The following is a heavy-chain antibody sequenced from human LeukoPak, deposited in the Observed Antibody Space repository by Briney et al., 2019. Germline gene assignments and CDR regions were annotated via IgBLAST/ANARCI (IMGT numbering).Heavy chain of an antibody. Sequence: GGSLRLSCAASGFTFSSYSMNWVRQAPGKGLEWVSSISSSSSYIYYADSVKGRFTISRDNAKNSLYLQMNSLRAEDTAVYYCARDFDCSSTSCSDYWGQGTLVTVSS. V-gene: IGHV3-21*01. CDR3: ARDFDCSSTSCSDY. CDR2: ISSSSSYI. CDR1: GFTFSSYS. J-gene: IGHJ4*02. D-gene: IGHD2-2*01.